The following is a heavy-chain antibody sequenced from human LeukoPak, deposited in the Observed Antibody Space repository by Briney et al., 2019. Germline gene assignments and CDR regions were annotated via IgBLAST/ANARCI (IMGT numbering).Heavy chain of an antibody. J-gene: IGHJ1*01. D-gene: IGHD2-2*02. Sequence: GESLKISCKGSGYSFTSYWIGWVRQMPGKGLEWMGIIYPGDSDTRYSPSFQGQVTISADKSISTAYLQWSSLKASDTAMYYCARGLNCSSTSCYKWGYFQHWGQGTLVTVSS. CDR3: ARGLNCSSTSCYKWGYFQH. V-gene: IGHV5-51*01. CDR1: GYSFTSYW. CDR2: IYPGDSDT.